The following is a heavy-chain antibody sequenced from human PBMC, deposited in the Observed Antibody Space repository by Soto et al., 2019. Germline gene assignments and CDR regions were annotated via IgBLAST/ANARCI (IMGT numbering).Heavy chain of an antibody. Sequence: QVQLVQSGAEVKKPGSSVKVSCEASGGSLSNYGISWVRQAPGQGLEWMGGIIPVFGTANYAQKFQGRVTITADESTSIVYMDVTSLRSEDTAVYYCARGDATKIVVTTYYAMDVWGQGTTVTVSS. J-gene: IGHJ6*02. CDR2: IIPVFGTA. CDR1: GGSLSNYG. D-gene: IGHD3-9*01. CDR3: ARGDATKIVVTTYYAMDV. V-gene: IGHV1-69*12.